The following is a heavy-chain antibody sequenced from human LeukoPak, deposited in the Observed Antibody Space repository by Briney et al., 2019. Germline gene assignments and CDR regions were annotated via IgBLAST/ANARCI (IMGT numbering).Heavy chain of an antibody. Sequence: SETLSLTCIVSGGSIRSYYWTWIRQPPGKGLEWIGNVHNSGSTNYHPSLKSRVTISADTSKNQFSLTVTSVTAADSAVYYCARDRGNRGNDYYFDAWGQGILVRVSS. CDR2: VHNSGST. V-gene: IGHV4-59*01. CDR1: GGSIRSYY. J-gene: IGHJ4*02. D-gene: IGHD1-1*01. CDR3: ARDRGNRGNDYYFDA.